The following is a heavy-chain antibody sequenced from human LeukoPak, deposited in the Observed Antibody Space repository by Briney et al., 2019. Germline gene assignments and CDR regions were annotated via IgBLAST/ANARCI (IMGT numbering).Heavy chain of an antibody. Sequence: QPGGSLRLSCAASGFTFSSYAMSWVRQAPGKGLEWVSAISGSGGSTYYADSVKGRFTISRDNSKNTLYLQMNSLRAEDTAVYYCAHSRWDYDYVWGSYDYWGQGTLVTVSS. V-gene: IGHV3-23*01. J-gene: IGHJ4*02. D-gene: IGHD3-16*01. CDR2: ISGSGGST. CDR1: GFTFSSYA. CDR3: AHSRWDYDYVWGSYDY.